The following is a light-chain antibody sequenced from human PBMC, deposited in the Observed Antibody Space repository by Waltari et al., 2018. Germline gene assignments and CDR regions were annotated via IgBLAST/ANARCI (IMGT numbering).Light chain of an antibody. V-gene: IGKV1-9*01. J-gene: IGKJ2*02. Sequence: DIQLTQPPSFLSASVGDRVTITCRASQGINIFFAWYQQKPGKAPKLLIYAASTLQSGVPSRFSGSGSGTEFTLTISSLQPEDFAAYSCQQLSTYPWTFGQGTRLEIK. CDR2: AAS. CDR3: QQLSTYPWT. CDR1: QGINIF.